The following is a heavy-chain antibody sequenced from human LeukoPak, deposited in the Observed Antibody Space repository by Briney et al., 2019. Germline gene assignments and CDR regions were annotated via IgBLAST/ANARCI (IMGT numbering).Heavy chain of an antibody. Sequence: SETLSLTCAVYGGSFSGYYWSWIRQPPGKGLEWIGEINHSGSTNYNPSPKSRVTISVDTSKNQFSLKLSSLTAADTAVYYCARAESSGYYRRWGQGTLVTVSS. CDR3: ARAESSGYYRR. CDR2: INHSGST. D-gene: IGHD3-22*01. CDR1: GGSFSGYY. J-gene: IGHJ4*02. V-gene: IGHV4-34*01.